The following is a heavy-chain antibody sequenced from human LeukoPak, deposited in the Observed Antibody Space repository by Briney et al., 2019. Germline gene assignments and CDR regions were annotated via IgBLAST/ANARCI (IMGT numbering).Heavy chain of an antibody. J-gene: IGHJ5*02. D-gene: IGHD3-10*01. CDR2: IIPIFGTA. Sequence: PVKVSCKASGGTFSSYAISWVRQAPGQGLEWMGGIIPIFGTANYAQKFQGRVTITTDESTSTAYMELSSLRSEDTAVYYCARDTTYTYYYGSGSYSENWFDPWGQGTLVTVSS. CDR3: ARDTTYTYYYGSGSYSENWFDP. CDR1: GGTFSSYA. V-gene: IGHV1-69*05.